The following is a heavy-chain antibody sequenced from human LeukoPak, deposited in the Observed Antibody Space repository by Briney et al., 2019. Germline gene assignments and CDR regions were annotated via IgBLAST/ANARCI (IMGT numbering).Heavy chain of an antibody. CDR3: ARASVHGDYINWFDP. D-gene: IGHD4-17*01. CDR2: INPNSGGT. CDR1: GYTFTAYY. J-gene: IGHJ5*02. Sequence: ASVKVSCKASGYTFTAYYLHWVRQAPGQGLEWMGWINPNSGGTHYSQKFQGRVTMTRDTSISTVYMELSRLRSDDTAVYYCARASVHGDYINWFDPWGQGTLVTVSS. V-gene: IGHV1-2*02.